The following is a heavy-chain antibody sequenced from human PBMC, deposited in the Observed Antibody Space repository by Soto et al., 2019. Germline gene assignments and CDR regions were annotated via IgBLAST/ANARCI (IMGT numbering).Heavy chain of an antibody. V-gene: IGHV3-53*01. CDR3: ATGPGGGGY. CDR2: IYSGGYT. J-gene: IGHJ4*02. Sequence: EVQLVESGGGLIQPGGSLRLSCAVSGFTVSNNYMSWVRQAPGKGLEGVSVIYSGGYTAYGDSVKGRFTIPRDNSKNTPCLQMNSRRAAAPPFFYCATGPGGGGYWGQGTLVTVSS. D-gene: IGHD3-10*01. CDR1: GFTVSNNY.